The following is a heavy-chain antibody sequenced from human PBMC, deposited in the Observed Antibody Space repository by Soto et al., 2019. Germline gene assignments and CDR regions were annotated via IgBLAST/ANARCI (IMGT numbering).Heavy chain of an antibody. V-gene: IGHV4-31*03. CDR3: ARDSYGSGSYHAFDI. CDR2: IYYSGST. Sequence: SETLSLTCTVSGGSISSGGYYWSWIRQHPGKGLGWIGYIYYSGSTYYNTSLKSRVTISVDTSKNQFSLKLSSVTAADTAVYYCARDSYGSGSYHAFDIWGQGTMVT. J-gene: IGHJ3*02. D-gene: IGHD3-10*01. CDR1: GGSISSGGYY.